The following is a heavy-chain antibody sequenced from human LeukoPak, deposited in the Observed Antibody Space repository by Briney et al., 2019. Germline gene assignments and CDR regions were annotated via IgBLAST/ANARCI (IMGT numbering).Heavy chain of an antibody. D-gene: IGHD3-22*01. CDR3: ASFGARDYYDSSGYYAFHY. CDR1: GGSISSSSYY. CDR2: IYYSGST. Sequence: SETLSLTCTVSGGSISSSSYYWGWIRQPPGTGLEWIGSIYYSGSTYYNPSLKSRVTISVDTSKNQFSLKLSSVTAADTAVYYCASFGARDYYDSSGYYAFHYWGQGTLVTVSS. V-gene: IGHV4-39*01. J-gene: IGHJ4*02.